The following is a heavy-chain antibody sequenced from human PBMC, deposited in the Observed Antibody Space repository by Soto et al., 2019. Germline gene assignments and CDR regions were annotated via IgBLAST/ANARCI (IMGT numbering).Heavy chain of an antibody. CDR3: ARAHYDSDAFDF. CDR1: GYTFTTNF. V-gene: IGHV1-46*03. J-gene: IGHJ3*01. D-gene: IGHD3-22*01. CDR2: ISPGGGTT. Sequence: VQSVQSGAEVKKPGASVKISCKASGYTFTTNFIHWIRQAPGQGLEWVGIISPGGGTTVYAQKFQGRVTMTRDTSTSTVYMELRNLRSEDTAVFYCARAHYDSDAFDFWGQGTMVIVSS.